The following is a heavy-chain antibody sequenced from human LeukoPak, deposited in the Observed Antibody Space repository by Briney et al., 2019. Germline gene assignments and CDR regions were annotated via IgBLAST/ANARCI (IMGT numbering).Heavy chain of an antibody. CDR2: INGNGGRT. CDR1: GFTFSSYA. V-gene: IGHV3-23*01. Sequence: PGGSLRLSCAASGFTFSSYALSWVRQAPGKGPEYVSTINGNGGRTYYADSVKGRFTISRDNSKAMLYLQMNSLRAEDTAVYYCRYYDSSGPDYWGQGTLVTVSS. D-gene: IGHD3-22*01. J-gene: IGHJ4*02. CDR3: RYYDSSGPDY.